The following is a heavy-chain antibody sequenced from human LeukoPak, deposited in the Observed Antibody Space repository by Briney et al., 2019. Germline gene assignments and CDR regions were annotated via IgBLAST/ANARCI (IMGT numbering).Heavy chain of an antibody. CDR2: ISGSGGST. CDR1: GFTFSSYA. J-gene: IGHJ4*02. V-gene: IGHV3-23*01. D-gene: IGHD2-15*01. Sequence: GGSLRLSCAASGFTFSSYAMSWVRQAPGKGLEWVSAISGSGGSTYYADSVKGRFTISRDNAKNSLYLQMNSLRAEDTALYYCAKDIHEGPYGGFDYWGQGTLVTVSS. CDR3: AKDIHEGPYGGFDY.